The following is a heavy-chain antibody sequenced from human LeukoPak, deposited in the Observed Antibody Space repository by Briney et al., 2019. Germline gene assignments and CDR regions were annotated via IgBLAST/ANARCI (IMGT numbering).Heavy chain of an antibody. J-gene: IGHJ5*02. D-gene: IGHD3-3*01. CDR3: AKDFYDFWSGKGSWFDP. CDR1: GFTFDDYA. CDR2: ISWNSGSI. Sequence: GGSLRLSCAASGFTFDDYAMHWVRQAPGKGLEWVSGISWNSGSIGYADSVKGRFPISRDNAKNSLYLQMNSLRAEDTALYYCAKDFYDFWSGKGSWFDPWGQGTLVTVSS. V-gene: IGHV3-9*01.